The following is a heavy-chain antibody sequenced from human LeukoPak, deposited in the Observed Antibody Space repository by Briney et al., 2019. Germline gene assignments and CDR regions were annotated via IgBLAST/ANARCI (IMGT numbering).Heavy chain of an antibody. D-gene: IGHD3-9*01. V-gene: IGHV3-30*18. Sequence: GGSLRLSCAASGFTFSSYGMHWVRQAPGKGLEWVAVISYGGSNKYYADSVKGRFTISRDNSKNTLYLQMNSLRAEDTAVYYCAKDRGRYYDIPTYAFDIWGQGTMVTVSS. CDR2: ISYGGSNK. CDR1: GFTFSSYG. CDR3: AKDRGRYYDIPTYAFDI. J-gene: IGHJ3*02.